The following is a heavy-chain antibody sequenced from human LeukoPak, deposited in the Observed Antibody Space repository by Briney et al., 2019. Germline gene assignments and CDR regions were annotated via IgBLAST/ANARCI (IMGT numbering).Heavy chain of an antibody. D-gene: IGHD1-7*01. Sequence: GGSLRLSCAASGFTFSSYWMPWVRQAPGKGLVWVSRINSDGSSTSYADSVKGRFTISRDNAKNTLYLQMNSLRAEDTAVYYCASTKLELRTYYFDYWGQGTLVTVSS. V-gene: IGHV3-74*01. CDR3: ASTKLELRTYYFDY. J-gene: IGHJ4*02. CDR1: GFTFSSYW. CDR2: INSDGSST.